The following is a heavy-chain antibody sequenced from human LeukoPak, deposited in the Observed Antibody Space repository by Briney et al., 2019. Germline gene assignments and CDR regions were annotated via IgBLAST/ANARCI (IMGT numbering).Heavy chain of an antibody. J-gene: IGHJ4*02. V-gene: IGHV3-11*01. D-gene: IGHD5-12*01. CDR1: GFTFSDYY. CDR2: ISSSGSTI. CDR3: ARDSSNGYANYFDY. Sequence: GGSLRLSCAASGFTFSDYYMSWIRQAPGKGLEWVSYISSSGSTIYYADSVKGRFTISRDNAKNSLYLQMNSLRAEDTAVYYCARDSSNGYANYFDYWGQGTLVTVSS.